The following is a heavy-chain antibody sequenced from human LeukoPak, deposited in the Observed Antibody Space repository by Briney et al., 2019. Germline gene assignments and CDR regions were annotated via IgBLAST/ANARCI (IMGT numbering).Heavy chain of an antibody. CDR3: ARDLYSQDY. D-gene: IGHD6-13*01. V-gene: IGHV3-30-3*01. CDR2: ISYDGSNK. J-gene: IGHJ4*02. Sequence: PGGSLRLSCAASGFTFNHYWMSWVRQAPGKGLEWVAVISYDGSNKYYADSVKGRFTISRDNAKNSLFLQMNSLRAEDTAVYYCARDLYSQDYWGQGTLVTVSS. CDR1: GFTFNHYW.